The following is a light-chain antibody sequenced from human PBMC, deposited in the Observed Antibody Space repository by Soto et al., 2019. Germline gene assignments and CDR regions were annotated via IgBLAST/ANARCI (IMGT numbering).Light chain of an antibody. V-gene: IGKV3-20*01. CDR1: QSVSSSY. J-gene: IGKJ1*01. CDR2: GAS. Sequence: EIVLTQSPGTLSLSPGERATLSCRASQSVSSSYLAWYQQKPRQAPRLLFYGASRRATGIPDRFSGSGSGTDFTLTISRLEPEDFAVYYCQQHGSSPPTFGQGTKVEIK. CDR3: QQHGSSPPT.